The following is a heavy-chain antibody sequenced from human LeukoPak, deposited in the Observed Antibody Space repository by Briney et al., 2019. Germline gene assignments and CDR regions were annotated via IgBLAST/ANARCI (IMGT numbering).Heavy chain of an antibody. CDR2: VIPIFGIA. Sequence: GASVKVSCKASGGTFSSYAISWVRQAPGQGLEWMGRVIPIFGIANYAQKFQGRVTITADKSTSTAYMELRSLRSDDTAVYYCARGGLRQVRGVTRIHTPRFDYWGQGTLVTVSS. J-gene: IGHJ4*02. D-gene: IGHD3-10*01. CDR1: GGTFSSYA. V-gene: IGHV1-69*04. CDR3: ARGGLRQVRGVTRIHTPRFDY.